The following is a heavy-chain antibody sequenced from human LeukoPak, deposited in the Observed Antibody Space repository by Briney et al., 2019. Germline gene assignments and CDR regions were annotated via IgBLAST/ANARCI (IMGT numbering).Heavy chain of an antibody. CDR1: GGSISSYY. J-gene: IGHJ5*02. CDR2: IYYSGSI. CDR3: ARCIAAAGTGNNWFDP. D-gene: IGHD6-13*01. V-gene: IGHV4-59*01. Sequence: SETLSLTCTVSGGSISSYYWSWIRQPPGKGLEWIGYIYYSGSINYNPSLKSRVTISVDTSKNQFSLKLSSVTAADTAVYYCARCIAAAGTGNNWFDPWGQGTLVTVSS.